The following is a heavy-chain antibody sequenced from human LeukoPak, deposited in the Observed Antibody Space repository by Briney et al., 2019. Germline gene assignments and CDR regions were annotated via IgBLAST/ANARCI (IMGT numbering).Heavy chain of an antibody. CDR3: AKARDPYVGGTDAFDI. D-gene: IGHD3-16*01. J-gene: IGHJ3*02. CDR1: GFTFSSYA. V-gene: IGHV3-23*01. CDR2: ISGSGGST. Sequence: GGSLRLSCAASGFTFSSYAMSWVRQAPGKGLEWVSAISGSGGSTYYADSVKGRFTISRDNSKNTLYLQMNSLRAEDTAVYYCAKARDPYVGGTDAFDIWGQGTMVTVSS.